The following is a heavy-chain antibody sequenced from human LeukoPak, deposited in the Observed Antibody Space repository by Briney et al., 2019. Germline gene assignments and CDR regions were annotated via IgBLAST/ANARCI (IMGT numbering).Heavy chain of an antibody. Sequence: TGGSLRLSCAASGFTFSSYGMHWVRQAPGKGLEWVAFIRYDGSNKYYADSVKGRFTISRDNAKNSLYLQMNSLRAEDTALYYCAKSGGPSGLYYYYYMDVWGKGTTVTVSS. J-gene: IGHJ6*03. CDR1: GFTFSSYG. CDR2: IRYDGSNK. V-gene: IGHV3-30*02. D-gene: IGHD5-12*01. CDR3: AKSGGPSGLYYYYYMDV.